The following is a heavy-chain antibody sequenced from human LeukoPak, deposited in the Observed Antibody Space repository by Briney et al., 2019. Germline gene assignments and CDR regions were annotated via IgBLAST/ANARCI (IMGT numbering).Heavy chain of an antibody. Sequence: SETLSLTCAVYGGSFSGYYWTWIRQTPGKGLEWIGEINHRGSTNYNPSLESRVTISVDTSKNHFSLDLTSVTAADTALYYCARRQTYFDYWGQGTLVTVSS. CDR2: INHRGST. CDR1: GGSFSGYY. J-gene: IGHJ4*02. CDR3: ARRQTYFDY. V-gene: IGHV4-34*01.